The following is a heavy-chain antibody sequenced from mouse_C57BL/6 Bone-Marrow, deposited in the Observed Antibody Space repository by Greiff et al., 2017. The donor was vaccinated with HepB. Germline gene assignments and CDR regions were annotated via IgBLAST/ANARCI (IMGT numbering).Heavy chain of an antibody. J-gene: IGHJ1*03. CDR1: GFNIKDDY. V-gene: IGHV14-4*01. Sequence: VQLKQSGAELVRPGASVKLSCTASGFNIKDDYMHWVKQRPEQGLEWIGWIDPENGDTEYASKFQGKATITADTSSNTAYLQLSSLTSVDTAVYYCTTGYGSSSYWYFDVWGTGTTVTVSS. CDR2: IDPENGDT. CDR3: TTGYGSSSYWYFDV. D-gene: IGHD1-1*01.